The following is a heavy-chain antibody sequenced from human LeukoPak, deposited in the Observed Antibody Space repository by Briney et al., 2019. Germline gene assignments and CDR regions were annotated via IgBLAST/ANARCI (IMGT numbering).Heavy chain of an antibody. CDR1: GFTVSSNY. CDR2: IYSGGST. CDR3: AKGEFTMVRHDY. Sequence: GGSLRLSCAASGFTVSSNYMSWVRQAPGKGLEWVSVIYSGGSTYYADSVKGRFTISRDNSKNTLYLQMNSLRAEDTAVYYCAKGEFTMVRHDYWGQGTLVTVSS. J-gene: IGHJ4*02. V-gene: IGHV3-53*01. D-gene: IGHD3-10*01.